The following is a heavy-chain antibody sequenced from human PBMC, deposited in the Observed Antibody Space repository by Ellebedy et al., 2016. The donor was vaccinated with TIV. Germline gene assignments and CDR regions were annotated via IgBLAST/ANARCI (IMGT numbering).Heavy chain of an antibody. CDR3: ARKSLSNWSFDL. CDR1: GSSINSY. V-gene: IGHV4-59*01. J-gene: IGHJ2*01. Sequence: MPSETLSLTCTVSGSSINSYWNWIRQPPGRGLEYIGYVYYSGETNYSPSLKDRFPISLDTSKSQFSLNLNSVTAADTAVYYCARKSLSNWSFDLWGRGTLVTVSS. CDR2: VYYSGET.